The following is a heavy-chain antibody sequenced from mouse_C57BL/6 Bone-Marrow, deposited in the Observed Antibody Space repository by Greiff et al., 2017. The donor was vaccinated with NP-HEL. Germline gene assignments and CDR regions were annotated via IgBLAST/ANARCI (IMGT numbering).Heavy chain of an antibody. J-gene: IGHJ3*01. CDR3: ARFAY. V-gene: IGHV1-76*01. Sequence: QVQLQQSGAELVRPGASVKLSCKASGYTFTDYYINWVKQRPGQGLEWIARIYPGSGITYYNEKFKGKATLTAEKSSSTAYMQLSSLTSEDSAVYFCARFAYWGQGTLVTVSA. CDR2: IYPGSGIT. CDR1: GYTFTDYY.